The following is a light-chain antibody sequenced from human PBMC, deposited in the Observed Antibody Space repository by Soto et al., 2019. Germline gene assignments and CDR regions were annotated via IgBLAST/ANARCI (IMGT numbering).Light chain of an antibody. J-gene: IGKJ2*01. CDR2: LGS. Sequence: DIVMTQSPLSLPVIPGEPAPISCRSSQSLLNSNGNNYLDWYLQKPGQSPQLLIYLGSNRASGVPDRFSGSGSGTDFTLKISRVEAEDVGVYYCMQALQTSYTFGQGTKLEIK. CDR3: MQALQTSYT. CDR1: QSLLNSNGNNY. V-gene: IGKV2-28*01.